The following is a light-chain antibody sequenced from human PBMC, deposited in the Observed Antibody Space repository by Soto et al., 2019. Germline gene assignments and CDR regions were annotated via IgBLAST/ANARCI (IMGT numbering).Light chain of an antibody. Sequence: QSVLTQPASVSGSPGQSITISCTGTSSDVGGYNYVSWYQQHPGKAPKLMIYEVSNRPLGVSNRFSGSKSGNTASLTISGLQAEDEADYYCSSYTSSSTEVFGTGTRSPS. CDR1: SSDVGGYNY. V-gene: IGLV2-14*01. CDR2: EVS. J-gene: IGLJ1*01. CDR3: SSYTSSSTEV.